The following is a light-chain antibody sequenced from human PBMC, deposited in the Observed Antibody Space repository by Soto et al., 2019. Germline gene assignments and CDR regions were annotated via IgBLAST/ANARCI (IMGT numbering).Light chain of an antibody. J-gene: IGKJ2*01. Sequence: EILLTQSPRTLSLSPGEGVTLSCRASQSVTVNSLAWYQQKPGQAPRLLIYAASTRAAAVPDRFTGSGSGTDFALTISRLEPEDFAVYYCHQYNNWPPYTFGQGTKLEIK. CDR2: AAS. CDR3: HQYNNWPPYT. CDR1: QSVTVNS. V-gene: IGKV3-20*01.